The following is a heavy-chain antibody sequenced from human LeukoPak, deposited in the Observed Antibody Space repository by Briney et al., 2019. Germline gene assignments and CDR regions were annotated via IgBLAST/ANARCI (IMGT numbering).Heavy chain of an antibody. Sequence: GGSLRLSCADSGFTFSSYAMSWVRQAPGKGLEWVSAISGSGGSTYYADSVKGRFTISRDNSKNTLYLQMNSLRAEDTAVYYCAVPYGDYGNVFDYWGQGTLVTVSS. CDR1: GFTFSSYA. CDR3: AVPYGDYGNVFDY. D-gene: IGHD4-17*01. CDR2: ISGSGGST. V-gene: IGHV3-23*01. J-gene: IGHJ4*02.